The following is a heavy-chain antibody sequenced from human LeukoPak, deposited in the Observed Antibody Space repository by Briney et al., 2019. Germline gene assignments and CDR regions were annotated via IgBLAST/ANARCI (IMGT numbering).Heavy chain of an antibody. CDR3: ARETYGSGSY. Sequence: GASVKVSCKASGYTFTGYYMHWVRQAPGPELEWMGRINPNSGGTNYAQKFQGRVTMTRDTSISTAYMELSRLRSDDTAVYYCARETYGSGSYWGQGTLVTVSS. J-gene: IGHJ4*02. CDR1: GYTFTGYY. V-gene: IGHV1-2*06. CDR2: INPNSGGT. D-gene: IGHD3-10*01.